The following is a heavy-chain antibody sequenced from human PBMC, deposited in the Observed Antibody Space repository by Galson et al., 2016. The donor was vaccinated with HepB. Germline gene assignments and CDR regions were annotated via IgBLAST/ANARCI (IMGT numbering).Heavy chain of an antibody. J-gene: IGHJ4*02. D-gene: IGHD3-3*01. Sequence: SLRLSCAASGFSFDDYAMHWVRQSPIKGLEWVAGISYRGGTIGYADSVKGRFIIARDNAKNSLYLQMNSLKPEDSALIFCAQGGPSPPPYYTVFLPYPDYWGQGTLVTVSS. CDR2: ISYRGGTI. CDR1: GFSFDDYA. V-gene: IGHV3-9*01. CDR3: AQGGPSPPPYYTVFLPYPDY.